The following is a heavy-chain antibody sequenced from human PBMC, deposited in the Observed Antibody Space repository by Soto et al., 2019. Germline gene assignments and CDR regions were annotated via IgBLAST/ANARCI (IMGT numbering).Heavy chain of an antibody. CDR3: ASGASSLYRFDY. CDR2: ISYDGSNK. Sequence: GGSLRLSCAASGFTFSSYAMHWVRQAPGKGLEWVAVISYDGSNKYYADSVKGRFTISRDNSKNTLYLQMNSLRAEDTAVYYCASGASSLYRFDYWGQGTLVTVSS. J-gene: IGHJ4*02. CDR1: GFTFSSYA. D-gene: IGHD2-2*01. V-gene: IGHV3-30-3*01.